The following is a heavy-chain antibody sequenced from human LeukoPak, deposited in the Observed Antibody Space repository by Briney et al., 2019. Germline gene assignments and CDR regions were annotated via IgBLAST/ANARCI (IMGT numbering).Heavy chain of an antibody. CDR3: ARTTEGGYTYDFFYYYYMDV. V-gene: IGHV4-59*01. CDR1: GGSISSYY. CDR2: IYYSGST. Sequence: ASETLSLTCTVSGGSISSYYWSWIRQPPGKGLEWIGYIYYSGSTNYNPSLKSRVTISVDSSKNQFSLKLSSVTAADTAVYYCARTTEGGYTYDFFYYYYMDVWGKGTTVTISS. D-gene: IGHD5-18*01. J-gene: IGHJ6*03.